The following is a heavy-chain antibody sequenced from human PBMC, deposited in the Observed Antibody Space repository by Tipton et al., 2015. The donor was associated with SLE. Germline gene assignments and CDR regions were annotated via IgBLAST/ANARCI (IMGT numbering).Heavy chain of an antibody. V-gene: IGHV4-38-2*01. CDR1: GYSISGSCY. Sequence: TLSLTCAVSGYSISGSCYWAWIRQPPGKGLEWIGSIYHSGSTFYNPSLQSRVTMSVDTSKNQFSLKLSSVSAADTAVYYCARRTNWHGGFDLWGQGTLLTVSS. J-gene: IGHJ5*02. D-gene: IGHD1-1*01. CDR2: IYHSGST. CDR3: ARRTNWHGGFDL.